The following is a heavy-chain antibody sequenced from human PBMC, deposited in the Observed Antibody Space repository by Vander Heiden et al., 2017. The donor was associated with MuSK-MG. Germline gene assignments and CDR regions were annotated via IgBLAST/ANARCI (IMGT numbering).Heavy chain of an antibody. J-gene: IGHJ4*02. D-gene: IGHD6-19*01. V-gene: IGHV4-39*01. CDR2: VYYSGSN. Sequence: QLQLQESGPGLAQPSETLSLTCTVSGGSISSNSYYWGWIRQPPGKGLEWIGSVYYSGSNYYNPARKSRVTISVDTSKNQFSLKLISENDEDTAVYYCARVRSESSGWFCDHWGQGNLVTVSS. CDR3: ARVRSESSGWFCDH. CDR1: GGSISSNSYY.